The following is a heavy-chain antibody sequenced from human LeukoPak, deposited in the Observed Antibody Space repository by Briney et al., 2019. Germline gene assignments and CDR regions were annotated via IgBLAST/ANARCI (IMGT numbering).Heavy chain of an antibody. J-gene: IGHJ4*02. V-gene: IGHV4-34*01. CDR2: INHSGST. CDR1: GGSFSGYY. CDR3: ATTGPNCSGGSCYSGFAY. D-gene: IGHD2-15*01. Sequence: SETLSLTCAVYGGSFSGYYWSWIRQPPGKGLEWIGEINHSGSTNYNPSLKSRVTISVDTSKNQFSLKLSSVTAADTAMYYCATTGPNCSGGSCYSGFAYWGQGTLVTVSS.